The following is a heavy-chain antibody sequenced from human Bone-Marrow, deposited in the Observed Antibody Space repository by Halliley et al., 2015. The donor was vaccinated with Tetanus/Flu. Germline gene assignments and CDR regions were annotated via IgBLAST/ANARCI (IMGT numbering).Heavy chain of an antibody. Sequence: WIGFGYFRGATNYNPALKSRVTISVDTSKRQFSLRLRSVTVADTAVYFCARHGGRYGSSGFLDLWGRSTLVAVSS. CDR2: GYFRGAT. D-gene: IGHD5-18*01. CDR3: ARHGGRYGSSGFLDL. J-gene: IGHJ2*01. V-gene: IGHV4-59*08.